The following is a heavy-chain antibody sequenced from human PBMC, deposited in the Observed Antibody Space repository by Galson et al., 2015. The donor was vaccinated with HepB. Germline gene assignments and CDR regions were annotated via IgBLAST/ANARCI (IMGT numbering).Heavy chain of an antibody. CDR1: GYTFTSYG. J-gene: IGHJ6*02. D-gene: IGHD6-19*01. V-gene: IGHV1-18*01. CDR2: ISAYNGNT. CDR3: ARDSEWLVIPRYGMDV. Sequence: SVKVSCKASGYTFTSYGISWVRQAPGQGLEWMGWISAYNGNTNYAQKLQGRVTMTTDTSTSTAYMELRSLRSDDTAVYYCARDSEWLVIPRYGMDVWGQGTTVTVSS.